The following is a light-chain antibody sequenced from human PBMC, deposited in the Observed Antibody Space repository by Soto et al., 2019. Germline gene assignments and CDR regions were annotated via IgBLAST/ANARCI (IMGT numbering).Light chain of an antibody. Sequence: EIVMTQSPATLSVSPGERATLSCRASQSVSSNLAWYQQKPGQAPRFLIYGASTRTTGIPARFSGSGSGTEFTLTISSLQSEDFAVYYCQQYTNGALTFGGGTKVQIK. CDR2: GAS. J-gene: IGKJ4*01. CDR3: QQYTNGALT. V-gene: IGKV3-15*01. CDR1: QSVSSN.